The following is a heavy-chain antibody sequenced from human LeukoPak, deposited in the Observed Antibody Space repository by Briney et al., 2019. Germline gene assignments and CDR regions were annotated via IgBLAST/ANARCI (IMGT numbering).Heavy chain of an antibody. CDR1: GGSISSGGYY. Sequence: PSQTLSLTCTVSGGSISSGGYYWSWIRQHPGKGLEWIGYIYYSGSTYYNPSLKSRVTISVDTSKNQLSLNLGSVTAADTAVYYCARGSTLRLGDPSLYRDFDYWGQGTLVTVSS. D-gene: IGHD3-16*02. CDR3: ARGSTLRLGDPSLYRDFDY. J-gene: IGHJ4*02. CDR2: IYYSGST. V-gene: IGHV4-31*03.